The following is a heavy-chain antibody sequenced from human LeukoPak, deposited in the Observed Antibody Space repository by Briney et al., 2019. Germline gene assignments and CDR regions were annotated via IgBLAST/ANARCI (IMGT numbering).Heavy chain of an antibody. D-gene: IGHD3-3*01. Sequence: PSETLSLTCNVSGGSISSSSYYWGWIRQPPGKGLEWIGSIYYSGSTYYNPSLKSRVTISVDTSKNQFSLKLSSVTAADTAVYYCARAPRADFWSGYYDFDYWGQGTLVTVSS. CDR1: GGSISSSSYY. J-gene: IGHJ4*02. CDR3: ARAPRADFWSGYYDFDY. CDR2: IYYSGST. V-gene: IGHV4-39*07.